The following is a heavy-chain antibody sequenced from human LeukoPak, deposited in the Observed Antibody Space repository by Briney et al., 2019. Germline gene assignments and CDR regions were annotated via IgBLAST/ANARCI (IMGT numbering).Heavy chain of an antibody. Sequence: GGSLRLSCAASGFTFSDYYMSWIRQAPGKGLEWLSYISPSGTTIIYTDSVKGRFTISRDNAKNSLYLLMNSLRAEDTALYYCARVSALTYNFWSGSFDSWGQGSLLAVSS. J-gene: IGHJ4*02. V-gene: IGHV3-11*01. CDR1: GFTFSDYY. CDR2: ISPSGTTI. CDR3: ARVSALTYNFWSGSFDS. D-gene: IGHD3-3*01.